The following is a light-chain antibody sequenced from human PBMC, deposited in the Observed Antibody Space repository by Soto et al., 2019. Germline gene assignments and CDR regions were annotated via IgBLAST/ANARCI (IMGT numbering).Light chain of an antibody. V-gene: IGKV3-20*01. CDR1: QSVSSSF. J-gene: IGKJ4*01. CDR3: QQYESSPLT. CDR2: RAS. Sequence: EIVLTQSLDTLSLSPGERATLSCRASQSVSSSFLAWYHQKPGQAPRLLIYRASSRATGIPDRFTGSGSGTDFTLTISRLEPEDFAVYYCQQYESSPLTFGGGTKVEIK.